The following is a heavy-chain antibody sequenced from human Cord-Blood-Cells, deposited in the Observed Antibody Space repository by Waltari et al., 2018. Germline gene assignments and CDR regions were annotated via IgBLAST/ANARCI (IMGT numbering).Heavy chain of an antibody. V-gene: IGHV3-33*01. D-gene: IGHD1-26*01. CDR3: ARGPRGGSYHWYFDL. Sequence: QVQLVESGGGVVQPGRSLRLSCAASGFTFSSYGMHWVRQAPGKGLEWVAVIWYDGSNKYYADSVKGRFTISRDNSKNTLYLQMNSLRAEDTAVYYCARGPRGGSYHWYFDLWGRGTLVTVSS. CDR2: IWYDGSNK. J-gene: IGHJ2*01. CDR1: GFTFSSYG.